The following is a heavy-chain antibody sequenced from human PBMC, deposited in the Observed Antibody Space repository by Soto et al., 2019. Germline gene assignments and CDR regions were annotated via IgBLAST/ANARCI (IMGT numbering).Heavy chain of an antibody. CDR3: ARDKFDCGGDCPYYYYYYGMDV. V-gene: IGHV3-21*01. CDR2: ISSSSSYI. D-gene: IGHD2-21*02. Sequence: GGSLRLSCAASGFTFSSYSMNWVRQAPGKGLEWVSSISSSSSYIYYADSVKGRFTISRDNAKNSLYLQMNSLRAEDTAVYYCARDKFDCGGDCPYYYYYYGMDVWGQGTTVTVSS. CDR1: GFTFSSYS. J-gene: IGHJ6*02.